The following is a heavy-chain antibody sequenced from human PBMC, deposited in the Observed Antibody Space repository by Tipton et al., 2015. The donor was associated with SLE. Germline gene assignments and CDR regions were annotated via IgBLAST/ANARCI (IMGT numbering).Heavy chain of an antibody. CDR1: GGSISSSSYY. CDR3: ARETPVYYYGSGSLH. J-gene: IGHJ4*02. D-gene: IGHD3-10*01. CDR2: IYYSGST. V-gene: IGHV4-39*07. Sequence: TLSLTCTVSGGSISSSSYYLGWIRQPPGKGLEWIGSIYYSGSTYYNPSLKSRVTISVDTSKNQFSLKLSPVTAADTAVYYCARETPVYYYGSGSLHWGQGTLVTVSS.